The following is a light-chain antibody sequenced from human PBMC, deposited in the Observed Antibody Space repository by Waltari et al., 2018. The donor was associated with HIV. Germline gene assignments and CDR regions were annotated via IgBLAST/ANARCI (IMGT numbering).Light chain of an antibody. CDR3: AAWDDSLRGV. Sequence: QSVLTQPPSASGTPGPRVTISGSGSSSNIESNYVYWYQQLPGTAPKLLIYRNNQRPSGVSDRFSGSKSGTSASLAISGLRSEDEAEYYCAAWDDSLRGVFGGGTKLTVL. CDR1: SSNIESNY. CDR2: RNN. J-gene: IGLJ2*01. V-gene: IGLV1-47*01.